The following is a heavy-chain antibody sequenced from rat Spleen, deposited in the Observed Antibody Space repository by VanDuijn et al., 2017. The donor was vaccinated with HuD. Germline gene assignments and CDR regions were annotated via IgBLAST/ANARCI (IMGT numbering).Heavy chain of an antibody. CDR2: ISYDDTST. V-gene: IGHV5-7*01. Sequence: EVQLVESGGGLVQPGRSLKLSCAASGFTFSDYNMAWVRQAPKKGLEWVATISYDDTSTHYRDSVKGRFTISRDIAKSTLYLQMDSLRSEDTATYYCTRDRILRSTGFDYWGQGVMVTVSS. CDR3: TRDRILRSTGFDY. J-gene: IGHJ2*01. D-gene: IGHD1-6*01. CDR1: GFTFSDYN.